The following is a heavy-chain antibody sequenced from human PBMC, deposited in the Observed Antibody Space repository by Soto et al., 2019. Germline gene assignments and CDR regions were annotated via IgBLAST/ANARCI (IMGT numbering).Heavy chain of an antibody. J-gene: IGHJ6*03. CDR1: GGSFSGYY. D-gene: IGHD3-3*01. CDR3: ARDPYYDFWSGSRLVGYYYYMDV. CDR2: INHSGST. Sequence: SETLSLTCAVYGGSFSGYYWSWIRQPPGKGLEWIGEINHSGSTNYNPSLKSRVTISVDTSKNQFSLKLSSVTAADTAVYYCARDPYYDFWSGSRLVGYYYYMDVWGKGTTVT. V-gene: IGHV4-34*01.